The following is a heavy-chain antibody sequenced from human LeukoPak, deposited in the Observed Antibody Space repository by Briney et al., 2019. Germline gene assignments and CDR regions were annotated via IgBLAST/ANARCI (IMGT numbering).Heavy chain of an antibody. CDR2: VKSRGAGETT. J-gene: IGHJ4*02. D-gene: IGHD3-10*01. CDR3: TLIQGWGSGSYYLDY. Sequence: PGGSLRLSCAASGFSISNDWMSWVRQAPGKGLEWVGRVKSRGAGETTDYAAHVKGRFTISRDDSKHTLYLQMNSLKTEDTAVYYCTLIQGWGSGSYYLDYWGQGTLVTVSS. CDR1: GFSISNDW. V-gene: IGHV3-15*01.